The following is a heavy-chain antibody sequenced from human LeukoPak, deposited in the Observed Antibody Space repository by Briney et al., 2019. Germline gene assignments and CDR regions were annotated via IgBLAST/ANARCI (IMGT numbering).Heavy chain of an antibody. Sequence: ASVKVSCKASGYTLTNYGITWVRQAPGQGLEWMGWISGYNGYTNYAQKLQGRVAMTTDTSTSTAYMELRSLRSDDTAVYYCARLRLLPGGSGYYLIDYWGQGTLVTVSS. D-gene: IGHD3-22*01. CDR3: ARLRLLPGGSGYYLIDY. CDR2: ISGYNGYT. V-gene: IGHV1-18*01. CDR1: GYTLTNYG. J-gene: IGHJ4*02.